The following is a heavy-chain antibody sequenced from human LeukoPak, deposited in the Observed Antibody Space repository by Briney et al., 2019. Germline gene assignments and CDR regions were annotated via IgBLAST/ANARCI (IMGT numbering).Heavy chain of an antibody. Sequence: AGGSLRLSCAASGFTFDDYGMSWVRQAPGKGLEWVSGINWNGGSTGYADSVKGRFTISRDNAKNSLYLQMNSLRAEDTALYYCARDKYVMDTAMVGPIFEYWGQGTLVTVSS. CDR3: ARDKYVMDTAMVGPIFEY. D-gene: IGHD5-18*01. CDR2: INWNGGST. CDR1: GFTFDDYG. V-gene: IGHV3-20*04. J-gene: IGHJ4*02.